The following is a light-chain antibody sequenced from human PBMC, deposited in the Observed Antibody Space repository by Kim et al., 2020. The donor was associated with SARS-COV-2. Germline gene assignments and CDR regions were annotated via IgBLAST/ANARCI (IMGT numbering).Light chain of an antibody. CDR3: MQGTHWMYT. Sequence: DVVMTQSPLSLPVTLGQPASISCRSSQSLVYSDGNTYLNWFQQRPSQSPRRLIYKVSNRDSGVPDRFSGSGSGTDFTLKISRVEAEDVGVYYCMQGTHWMYTFGQGTKLEI. J-gene: IGKJ2*01. CDR2: KVS. CDR1: QSLVYSDGNTY. V-gene: IGKV2-30*01.